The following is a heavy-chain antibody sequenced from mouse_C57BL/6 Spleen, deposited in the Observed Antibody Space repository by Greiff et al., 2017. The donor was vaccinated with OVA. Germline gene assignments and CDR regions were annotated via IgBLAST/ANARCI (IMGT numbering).Heavy chain of an antibody. CDR3: ARGGVTTVSWYFDV. CDR2: IHPNSGST. Sequence: QVQLQQPGAELVKPGASVKLSCKASGYTFTSYWMHWVKQRPGQGLEWIGMIHPNSGSTNYNEKFKSKATLTVDKSSSTAYMQRSSLTSEDSAVYYCARGGVTTVSWYFDVWGTGTTVTVSS. J-gene: IGHJ1*03. D-gene: IGHD1-1*01. V-gene: IGHV1-64*01. CDR1: GYTFTSYW.